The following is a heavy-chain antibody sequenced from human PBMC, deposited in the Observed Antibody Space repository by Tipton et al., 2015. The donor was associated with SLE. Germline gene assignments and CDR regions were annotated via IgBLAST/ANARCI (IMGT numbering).Heavy chain of an antibody. Sequence: LSLTCAASGFTVSSNYMSCVRQAPGKGLEWVSVIYSGGSTYYADSVKGRFTISRDNSKNTLYLQMNSLRAEDTAVYYCARGKDGYKFYAFDIWGQETMVTVSS. J-gene: IGHJ3*02. D-gene: IGHD5-24*01. CDR3: ARGKDGYKFYAFDI. CDR1: GFTVSSNY. CDR2: IYSGGST. V-gene: IGHV3-66*02.